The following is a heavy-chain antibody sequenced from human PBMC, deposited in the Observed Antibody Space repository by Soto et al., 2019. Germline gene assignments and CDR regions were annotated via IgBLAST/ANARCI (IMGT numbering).Heavy chain of an antibody. D-gene: IGHD6-19*01. J-gene: IGHJ4*02. V-gene: IGHV3-23*01. CDR2: ISGSGGST. CDR1: GFTFSGYA. CDR3: ARTVAGDY. Sequence: LRLSCAASGFTFSGYAMAWVRQAPGKGLEWVSSISGSGGSTYNADSVKGRFTISRDNSKNTLYLQMNSLRAEDTAVYYCARTVAGDYWGQGTLVTVSS.